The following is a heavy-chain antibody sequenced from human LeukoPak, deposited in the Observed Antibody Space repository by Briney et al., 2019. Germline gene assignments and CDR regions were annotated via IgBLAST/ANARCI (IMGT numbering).Heavy chain of an antibody. CDR1: GGSISSSSYY. Sequence: PSETLSLTCTVSGGSISSSSYYWGWIRQPPGKGLEWIGSTYYSGSTYYNPSLKSRVTISVDTSKNQFSLKLSSVTAADTAVYYCAREGYSGSYSDGAWFDPWGQGTLVTVSS. V-gene: IGHV4-39*02. CDR2: TYYSGST. CDR3: AREGYSGSYSDGAWFDP. J-gene: IGHJ5*02. D-gene: IGHD1-26*01.